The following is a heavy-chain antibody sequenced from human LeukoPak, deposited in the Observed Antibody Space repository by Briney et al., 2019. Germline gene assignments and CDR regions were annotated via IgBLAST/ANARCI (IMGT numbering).Heavy chain of an antibody. CDR3: TTEWAAGIYYFDY. V-gene: IGHV3-15*01. CDR1: GFSFSNYG. CDR2: IKSKTHGGTA. J-gene: IGHJ4*02. Sequence: GGSLRLSCSASGFSFSNYGMHWVRQAPGKGLEWVGHIKSKTHGGTADYAAPVKGRFTISGDDSKNTLYLQMDSLQTEDTAVYYCTTEWAAGIYYFDYWGQGTLVTVSS. D-gene: IGHD6-13*01.